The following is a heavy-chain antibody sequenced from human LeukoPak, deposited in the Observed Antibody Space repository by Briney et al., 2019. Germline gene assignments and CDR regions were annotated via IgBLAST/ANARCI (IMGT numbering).Heavy chain of an antibody. V-gene: IGHV1-46*01. D-gene: IGHD6-19*01. CDR3: AREGSGNRGYSSGWYVPDY. J-gene: IGHJ4*02. CDR1: GYTFTSYY. Sequence: ASVKVSCKASGYTFTSYYMHWVRQAPGQGLEWMGIINPSGGSTSYAQKFQGRVTMTRDTSTSTVYMELSSLRSEDTAVYYCAREGSGNRGYSSGWYVPDYWGQGTLVTVSS. CDR2: INPSGGST.